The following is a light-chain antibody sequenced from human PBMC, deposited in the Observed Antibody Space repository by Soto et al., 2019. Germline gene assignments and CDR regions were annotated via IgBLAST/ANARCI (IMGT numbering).Light chain of an antibody. CDR3: QQHDGVPH. CDR2: DAS. J-gene: IGKJ1*01. CDR1: QDITNL. Sequence: DIQMTQSPSSLSASVGDTVTITCQASQDITNLLNWYQQKPGTAPKLLIYDASRLKTGVPSRFSGRGSGTYFTLTMSSLQAEAMATYYCQQHDGVPHFGHGT. V-gene: IGKV1-33*01.